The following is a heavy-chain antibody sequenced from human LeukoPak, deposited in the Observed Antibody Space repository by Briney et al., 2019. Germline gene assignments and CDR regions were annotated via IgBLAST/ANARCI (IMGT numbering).Heavy chain of an antibody. CDR1: GVSISSSSYY. CDR3: ARYRGGLGFDY. CDR2: IFYSGST. D-gene: IGHD3-10*01. J-gene: IGHJ4*02. V-gene: IGHV4-39*01. Sequence: PSETLSLTCNVSGVSISSSSYYWAWIRQPPGKGLEWIGNIFYSGSTYYNSSLKSRVTISVDTSKSQFSLKMSSVTAADTALYYCARYRGGLGFDYWGQGTLVTVSS.